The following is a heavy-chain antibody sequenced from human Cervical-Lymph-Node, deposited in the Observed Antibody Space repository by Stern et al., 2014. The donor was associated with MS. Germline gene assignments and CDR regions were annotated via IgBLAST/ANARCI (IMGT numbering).Heavy chain of an antibody. CDR3: ARGDYGNYLDY. CDR1: GFPFSNYG. CDR2: LWYDGSKM. D-gene: IGHD4-17*01. J-gene: IGHJ4*02. Sequence: QVQLVESGGGVVQPGRSLRLSCAASGFPFSNYGMHWVRQAPGKGLEWVAVLWYDGSKMFYADSVKGRFTVSRDISKNTLFLHMSSLRVEDTAFYYCARGDYGNYLDYWGQGTLVTVSS. V-gene: IGHV3-33*01.